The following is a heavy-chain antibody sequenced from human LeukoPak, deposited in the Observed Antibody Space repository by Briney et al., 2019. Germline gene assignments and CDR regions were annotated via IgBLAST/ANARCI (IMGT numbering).Heavy chain of an antibody. CDR3: ARSRSGGLLPDDAFDI. V-gene: IGHV7-4-1*02. J-gene: IGHJ3*02. Sequence: ASVKVSCKASGYTFISYAMNWVRQAPGQGLEWMGWINTNTGNPTYAQGFTGRFVFSLDTSVSTAYLQISSLKAEDTAVYYCARSRSGGLLPDDAFDIWGQGTMVTVSS. CDR1: GYTFISYA. D-gene: IGHD3-10*01. CDR2: INTNTGNP.